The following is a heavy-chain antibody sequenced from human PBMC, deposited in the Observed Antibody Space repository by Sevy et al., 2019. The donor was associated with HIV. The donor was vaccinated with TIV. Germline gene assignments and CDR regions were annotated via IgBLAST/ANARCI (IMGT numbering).Heavy chain of an antibody. CDR2: INPDGTRL. J-gene: IGHJ4*02. Sequence: GGSLRLSCEASAITIRDYWMSWVRQAPGKGLEWVANINPDGTRLYYADSVKGRFTISRDHAKTSVFLQMSSLRAEDTAVYYCVRAIQLAASYWGQGTLVNVSS. CDR1: AITIRDYW. D-gene: IGHD2-15*01. V-gene: IGHV3-7*02. CDR3: VRAIQLAASY.